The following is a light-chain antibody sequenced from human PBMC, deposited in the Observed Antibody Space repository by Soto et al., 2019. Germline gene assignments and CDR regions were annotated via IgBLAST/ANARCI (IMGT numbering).Light chain of an antibody. CDR2: AAS. CDR1: QRISSY. V-gene: IGKV1-39*01. Sequence: DIQMTQSPSSLSASVGDRVTITCRASQRISSYLNWYQQKPGKAPKLLIYAASSLQSGVPSRFSGSGSGKDFSLTISSLQPEDFATYYCQQSYSTPAVFGQGTKLEIK. CDR3: QQSYSTPAV. J-gene: IGKJ2*01.